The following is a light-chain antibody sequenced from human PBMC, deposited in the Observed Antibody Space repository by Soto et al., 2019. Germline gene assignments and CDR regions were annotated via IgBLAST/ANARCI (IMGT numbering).Light chain of an antibody. J-gene: IGLJ1*01. CDR3: GTWNSSLSAGI. Sequence: QSVLTQPPSVSAAPGQKVTISCSGSSPNIGDNYVSWYQQLPGTAPKLLIYDNNKRPSGIPNRFSGSKSGPSASLGITGLQTGDEADYYCGTWNSSLSAGIFGTGTKVTV. CDR2: DNN. V-gene: IGLV1-51*01. CDR1: SPNIGDNY.